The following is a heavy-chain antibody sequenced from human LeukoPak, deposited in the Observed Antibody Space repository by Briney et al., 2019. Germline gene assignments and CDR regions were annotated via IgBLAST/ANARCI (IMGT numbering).Heavy chain of an antibody. V-gene: IGHV3-43*02. CDR3: AKEVDCPSDCLFFHS. CDR2: INRRGHT. CDR1: GFTFDDYG. Sequence: GGSLRLSCAASGFTFDDYGMSWVRRAPGKGLEWVSLINRRGHTFYADSVKGRFTISRDNSRNSVFLQMNSLGPEDTALYHCAKEVDCPSDCLFFHSWGQGTLVTVSS. J-gene: IGHJ4*02. D-gene: IGHD2-21*02.